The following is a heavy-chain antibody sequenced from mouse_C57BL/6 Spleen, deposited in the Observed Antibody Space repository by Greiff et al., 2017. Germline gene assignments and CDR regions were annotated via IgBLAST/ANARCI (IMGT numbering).Heavy chain of an antibody. V-gene: IGHV1-15*01. Sequence: QVQLQQSGAELVRPGASVTLSCKASGYTFTDYEMHWVKQTPVHGLEWIGAIDPETGGTAYNQKFKGKAILTADKSSSTAYMELRSLTSEDSAVYYCTRNPLYDCDRGDFDYWGKGTTLTVSS. CDR2: IDPETGGT. J-gene: IGHJ2*01. CDR1: GYTFTDYE. D-gene: IGHD2-4*01. CDR3: TRNPLYDCDRGDFDY.